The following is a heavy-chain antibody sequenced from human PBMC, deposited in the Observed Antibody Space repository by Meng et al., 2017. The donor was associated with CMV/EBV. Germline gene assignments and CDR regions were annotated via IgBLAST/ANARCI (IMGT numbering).Heavy chain of an antibody. D-gene: IGHD3-10*01. V-gene: IGHV4-39*07. CDR3: ARRITSDRFDP. Sequence: GSLRLSCTVSGGSISSSSYYWGWIRQPPGKGLEWIGSIYYSGSTYYNPSLKSRVTISVDTSKNQFSLKLSSVAAADTAVYYCARRITSDRFDPWGQGTPVTVSS. CDR1: GGSISSSSYY. J-gene: IGHJ5*02. CDR2: IYYSGST.